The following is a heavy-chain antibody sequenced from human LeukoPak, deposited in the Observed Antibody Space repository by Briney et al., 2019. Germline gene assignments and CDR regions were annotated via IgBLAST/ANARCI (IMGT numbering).Heavy chain of an antibody. CDR1: GYSFISDW. Sequence: GESLKISCKGSGYSFISDWIGWVRQMPGKGLECMGIIYPGDSDTRYSPSFQGQVTISADKSITTAYLQWSSLKASDTAMYYCARLGVAAGRTYAFGIWGQGTVVTVSS. V-gene: IGHV5-51*01. CDR2: IYPGDSDT. CDR3: ARLGVAAGRTYAFGI. D-gene: IGHD6-13*01. J-gene: IGHJ3*02.